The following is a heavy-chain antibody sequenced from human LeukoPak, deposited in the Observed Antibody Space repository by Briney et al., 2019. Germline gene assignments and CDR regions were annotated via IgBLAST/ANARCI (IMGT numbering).Heavy chain of an antibody. V-gene: IGHV3-30*03. CDR2: ISNDGSRK. J-gene: IGHJ4*02. Sequence: GGSLRLSWAASGFTFSRHGMHWVRQAPGKGLEWVAIISNDGSRKYYAHSVEGRFTISRDNSKNTLYLQMDSLRAEDTAVYYCARDRAWNYFDYWGQGTLVTVSS. D-gene: IGHD3-3*01. CDR1: GFTFSRHG. CDR3: ARDRAWNYFDY.